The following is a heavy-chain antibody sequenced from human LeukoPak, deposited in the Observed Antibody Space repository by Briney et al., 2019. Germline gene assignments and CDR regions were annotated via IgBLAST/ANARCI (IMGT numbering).Heavy chain of an antibody. CDR3: ASSLVGALTGWFDP. CDR1: GGSISSYY. Sequence: SETLSLTCAVSGGSISSYYWSWIRQPPGKGLEWIGYIYYSGSTNYNPSLKSRVTISVDTSKNQFSLKLSSVTAADTAVYYCASSLVGALTGWFDPWGQGTLVTVSS. V-gene: IGHV4-59*08. D-gene: IGHD1-26*01. J-gene: IGHJ5*02. CDR2: IYYSGST.